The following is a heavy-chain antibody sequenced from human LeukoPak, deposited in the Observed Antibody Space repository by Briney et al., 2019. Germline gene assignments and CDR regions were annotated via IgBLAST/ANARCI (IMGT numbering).Heavy chain of an antibody. D-gene: IGHD3-22*01. CDR1: GGSFSGYY. CDR3: ARGPGYYDSSGYRY. Sequence: SETLSLTCAVYGGSFSGYYWSWIRQPPGKGLEWIGEINHSGSTNYNPSLKSRVTISVDTSKNQFSLELSSVTAADTAVYYCARGPGYYDSSGYRYWGQGTLVTVSS. V-gene: IGHV4-34*01. CDR2: INHSGST. J-gene: IGHJ4*02.